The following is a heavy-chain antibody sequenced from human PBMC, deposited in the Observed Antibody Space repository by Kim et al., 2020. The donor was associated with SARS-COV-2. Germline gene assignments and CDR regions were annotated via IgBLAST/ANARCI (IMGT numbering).Heavy chain of an antibody. J-gene: IGHJ4*02. D-gene: IGHD3-10*01. V-gene: IGHV1-46*01. Sequence: QKFQGRVTITRDTSTSTVYMELSSLRSEDTAVYYCARVGSGSYYRGGEDYWGQGTLVTVSS. CDR3: ARVGSGSYYRGGEDY.